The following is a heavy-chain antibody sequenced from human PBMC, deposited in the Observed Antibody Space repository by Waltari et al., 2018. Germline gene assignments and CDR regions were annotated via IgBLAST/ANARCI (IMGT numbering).Heavy chain of an antibody. CDR1: GFTFRSYW. V-gene: IGHV3-74*01. D-gene: IGHD1-1*01. Sequence: EVQLEESGGGSVQPGGSLKLSCGASGFTFRSYWMHWVRQAPGEGLMWGARIKGDGSETNYADSVQGRFTISRDNAKSTLYLQMNNLRAEDTAVYFCVRDEVGGTTRAYYWGQGTLVTVSS. J-gene: IGHJ4*02. CDR3: VRDEVGGTTRAYY. CDR2: IKGDGSET.